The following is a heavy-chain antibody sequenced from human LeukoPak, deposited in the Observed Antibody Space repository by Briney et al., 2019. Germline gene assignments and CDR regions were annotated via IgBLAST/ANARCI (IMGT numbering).Heavy chain of an antibody. CDR1: GYTFTGYY. D-gene: IGHD2-21*01. CDR3: AREYYGRALDP. CDR2: INPNSGGT. Sequence: ASVKVSCRASGYTFTGYYMHWVRQAPGQGLEWMGWINPNSGGTNFAQKFQGRVTMTRDTSISTAYMELSRLRSDDTAVYYCAREYYGRALDPWGQGTLVTVSS. J-gene: IGHJ5*02. V-gene: IGHV1-2*02.